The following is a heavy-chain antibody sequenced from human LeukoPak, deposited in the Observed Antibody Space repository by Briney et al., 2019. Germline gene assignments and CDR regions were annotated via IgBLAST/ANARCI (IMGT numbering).Heavy chain of an antibody. CDR3: ARKFPTYYYDSSGPQTLGY. CDR2: INHSGST. V-gene: IGHV4-34*01. Sequence: SETLSLTCAVYGGSFSGYYWSWIRQPPGKGLEWIGEINHSGSTNYNPSLKSRVAISVDASKNQFSLKLSSVTAADTAVYYCARKFPTYYYDSSGPQTLGYWGQGTLVTVSS. CDR1: GGSFSGYY. J-gene: IGHJ4*02. D-gene: IGHD3-22*01.